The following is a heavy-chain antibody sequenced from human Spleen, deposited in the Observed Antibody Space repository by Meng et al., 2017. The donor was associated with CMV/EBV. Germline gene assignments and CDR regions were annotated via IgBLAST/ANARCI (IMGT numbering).Heavy chain of an antibody. CDR1: GYTFTSYY. CDR3: ARPATQGIIYYYYGMDV. CDR2: INPSGGST. V-gene: IGHV1-46*01. Sequence: ASVKVSCKASGYTFTSYYMHWVRQAPGQGLEWMGIINPSGGSTSCAQKFQGRVTMTRDTSTSTVYMELSSLRSEDTAVYYCARPATQGIIYYYYGMDVWGQGTTVTVSS. D-gene: IGHD2-15*01. J-gene: IGHJ6*02.